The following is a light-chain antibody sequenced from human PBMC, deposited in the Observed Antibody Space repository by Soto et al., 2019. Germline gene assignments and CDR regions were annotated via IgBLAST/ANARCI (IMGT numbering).Light chain of an antibody. V-gene: IGKV1-39*01. CDR3: QESFSTLSIT. Sequence: DIQMTQSPSSLSASVGDRVTITCRASQTINNYLNWYQQKPGKAPKLLIYATSSLQSGVPSRFSGSGSATDFTLTISSLQPEDFATYYCQESFSTLSITCGQGTRLEIK. CDR1: QTINNY. CDR2: ATS. J-gene: IGKJ5*01.